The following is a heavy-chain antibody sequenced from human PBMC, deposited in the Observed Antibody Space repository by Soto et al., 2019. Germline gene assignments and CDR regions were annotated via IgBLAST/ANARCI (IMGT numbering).Heavy chain of an antibody. CDR3: ARGRIAARPSFDY. Sequence: PSETLSLTCTVSGGSISSGGYYWSWIRQHPGKGLEWIGYIYYSGSTYYNPSLKSRVTISVGTSKNQFSLKLSSVTAADTAVYYCARGRIAARPSFDYWGQGTLVTVSS. V-gene: IGHV4-31*03. CDR2: IYYSGST. D-gene: IGHD6-6*01. J-gene: IGHJ4*02. CDR1: GGSISSGGYY.